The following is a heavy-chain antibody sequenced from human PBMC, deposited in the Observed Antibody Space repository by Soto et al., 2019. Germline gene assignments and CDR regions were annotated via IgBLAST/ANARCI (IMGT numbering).Heavy chain of an antibody. J-gene: IGHJ4*02. CDR3: VKTRDFWSGYWEKEVYYFDY. CDR2: ISSNGGST. CDR1: GFTFSSYA. Sequence: PGGSLRLSCSASGFTFSSYAMHWVRQAPGKGLEYVSAISSNGGSTYYADSVKGRFTISRDNSKNTLYLQMSSLRAEDTAVYYCVKTRDFWSGYWEKEVYYFDYWGQGTLVTVSS. V-gene: IGHV3-64D*08. D-gene: IGHD3-3*01.